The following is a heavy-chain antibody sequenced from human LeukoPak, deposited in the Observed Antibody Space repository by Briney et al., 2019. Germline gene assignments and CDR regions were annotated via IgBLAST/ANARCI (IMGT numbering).Heavy chain of an antibody. Sequence: SETLSLTCTVSGGSVTSYYWSWIRQPAGRGLQWIGRIYTSGNTNYNPSLKSRVTMSVDTSNNQFSLKLSSVTAADTAVYYCARGSVSIDYWGQGTLVTVSS. CDR1: GGSVTSYY. CDR3: ARGSVSIDY. V-gene: IGHV4-4*07. CDR2: IYTSGNT. D-gene: IGHD4-11*01. J-gene: IGHJ4*02.